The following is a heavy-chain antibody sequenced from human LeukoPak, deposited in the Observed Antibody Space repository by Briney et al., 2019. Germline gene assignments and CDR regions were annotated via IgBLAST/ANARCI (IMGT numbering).Heavy chain of an antibody. J-gene: IGHJ4*02. CDR3: GFSEGDF. CDR2: IYYSGST. Sequence: SETLSLTCTVSGGSISSYYWSWIRQPPGKGLEWIGYIYYSGSTNYNPSLKSRVTISVDTSKNQFSLKLSSVTAADTAMYFCGFSEGDFWGQGALVTVSS. V-gene: IGHV4-59*08. D-gene: IGHD6-25*01. CDR1: GGSISSYY.